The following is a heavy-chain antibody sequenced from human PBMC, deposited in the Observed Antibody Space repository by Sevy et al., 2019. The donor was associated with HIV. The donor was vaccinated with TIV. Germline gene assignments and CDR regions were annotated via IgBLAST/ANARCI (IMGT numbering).Heavy chain of an antibody. CDR2: IWFDGSNT. Sequence: GGSLRLSCAASGFTFSSFGMHWVRQAPGKGLEWLAVIWFDGSNTYYADSVRGRFTDSRDTAKNTLHLQMNSLRAEDTDVYYCARDLEFFDHGDYGPAFMPDFWGHGTLVTVSS. CDR3: ARDLEFFDHGDYGPAFMPDF. D-gene: IGHD4-17*01. J-gene: IGHJ4*01. CDR1: GFTFSSFG. V-gene: IGHV3-33*01.